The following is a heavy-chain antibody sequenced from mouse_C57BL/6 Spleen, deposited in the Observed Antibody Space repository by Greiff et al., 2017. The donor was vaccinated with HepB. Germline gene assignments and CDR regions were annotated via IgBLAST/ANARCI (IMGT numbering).Heavy chain of an antibody. CDR1: GYAFSSYW. J-gene: IGHJ1*03. CDR2: IYPGDGDT. V-gene: IGHV1-80*01. Sequence: VQLQQSGAELVKPGASVKISCKASGYAFSSYWMNWVKQRPGKGLEWIGQIYPGDGDTNYNGKFKGKATLTADKSSSTDYMQLSSLTSEDSAVYFCASIYDGYHRRYFDVWGTGTTVTVSS. D-gene: IGHD2-3*01. CDR3: ASIYDGYHRRYFDV.